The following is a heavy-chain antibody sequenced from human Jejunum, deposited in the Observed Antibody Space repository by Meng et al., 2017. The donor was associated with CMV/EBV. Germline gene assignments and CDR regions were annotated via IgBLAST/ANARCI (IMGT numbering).Heavy chain of an antibody. J-gene: IGHJ4*02. Sequence: AHACAFSCHALSWMRQGHGQGIGWKGGFVTWLGTVNYVHKVQGRITITTDESNSKGYMELRSLRSEDEAVYYCDRAQDSISNPYFDFWGQGTLVTVSS. V-gene: IGHV1-69*05. CDR2: FVTWLGTV. CDR3: DRAQDSISNPYFDF. CDR1: ACAFSCHA. D-gene: IGHD3-3*02.